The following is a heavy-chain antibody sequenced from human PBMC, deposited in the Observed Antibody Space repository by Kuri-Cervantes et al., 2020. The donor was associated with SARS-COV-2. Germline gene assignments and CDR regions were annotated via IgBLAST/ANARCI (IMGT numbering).Heavy chain of an antibody. V-gene: IGHV3-53*01. CDR2: IYSGGNT. J-gene: IGHJ4*02. D-gene: IGHD5-18*01. CDR1: GFAVRNTY. Sequence: GGSLRLSCAASGFAVRNTYMAWVRQAPGKGLEYVSVIYSGGNTYYADSVKGRFTISRDSPKNTLYLQMNSLRAEDTAVYYCARAKSPNAALVPADYWGQGTLVTVSS. CDR3: ARAKSPNAALVPADY.